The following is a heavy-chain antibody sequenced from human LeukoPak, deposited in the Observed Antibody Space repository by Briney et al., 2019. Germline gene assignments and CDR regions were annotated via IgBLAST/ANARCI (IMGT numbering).Heavy chain of an antibody. Sequence: GGSLRLSCAASGFTFSNYAIHWVRQAPGKGLEWVAVISFDGTKSYYADSVKGRFTIPRDNSKYTLFLQTNSLRAEDTAVYYCARSRVANDSSGYYFKLDYWGQGTLVTVSS. CDR1: GFTFSNYA. V-gene: IGHV3-30*01. D-gene: IGHD3-22*01. J-gene: IGHJ4*02. CDR2: ISFDGTKS. CDR3: ARSRVANDSSGYYFKLDY.